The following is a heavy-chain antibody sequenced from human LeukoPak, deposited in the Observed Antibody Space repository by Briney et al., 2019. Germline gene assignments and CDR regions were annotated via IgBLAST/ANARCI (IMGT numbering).Heavy chain of an antibody. J-gene: IGHJ4*02. V-gene: IGHV1-24*01. CDR2: FDPEDGET. CDR3: ATYSGSYPDSDY. CDR1: GYTFTSYG. Sequence: ASVKVSCKASGYTFTSYGISWVRQAPGKGLEGMGGFDPEDGETIYAQKFQGRVTMTEDTSTDTAYMELSSLRSEDTAVYYCATYSGSYPDSDYWGQGTLVTVSS. D-gene: IGHD1-26*01.